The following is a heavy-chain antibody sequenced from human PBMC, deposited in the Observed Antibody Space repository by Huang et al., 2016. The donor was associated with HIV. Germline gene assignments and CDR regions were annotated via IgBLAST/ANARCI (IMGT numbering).Heavy chain of an antibody. V-gene: IGHV3-23*01. CDR1: GFTFSNFS. CDR3: AKGGAGGTIRYFQH. D-gene: IGHD6-13*01. Sequence: EVQLLESGGGLVQPGGSLRRSCAASGFTFSNFSMRWVRQGPGKGLEWCSPLGGSGYTTDHADSVKGRFAVSRDNSQSTLYLQMNSLRAEDTAVYYCAKGGAGGTIRYFQHWGQGTLVTVSS. J-gene: IGHJ1*01. CDR2: LGGSGYTT.